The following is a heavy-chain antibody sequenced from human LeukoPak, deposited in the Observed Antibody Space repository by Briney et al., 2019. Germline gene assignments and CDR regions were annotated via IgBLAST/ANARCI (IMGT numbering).Heavy chain of an antibody. D-gene: IGHD5-12*01. J-gene: IGHJ5*02. Sequence: GGSLRLSCAASDFPFSTYWMNWVRQAPGKGLEWVSAISGSGGSTYYADSVKGRFTISRDNSKNTLYLQMISLRAEDTAVYYCAKEKSGYDSPPFDPWGQGTLVTVSS. CDR3: AKEKSGYDSPPFDP. CDR2: ISGSGGST. CDR1: DFPFSTYW. V-gene: IGHV3-23*01.